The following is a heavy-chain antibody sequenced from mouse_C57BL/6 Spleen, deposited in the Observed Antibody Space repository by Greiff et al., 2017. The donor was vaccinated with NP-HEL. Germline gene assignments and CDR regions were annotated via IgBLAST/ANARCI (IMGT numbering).Heavy chain of an antibody. V-gene: IGHV1-55*01. CDR1: GYTFTSYW. Sequence: VQLQQPGAELVKPGASVKMSCKASGYTFTSYWITWVKQRPGQGLEWIGDIYPGSGSTNYNEKFKSKATLTVDTSSSTAYMQLSSLTSEDSAVYYCARSYSNVYAMDYWGQGTAVTVSS. J-gene: IGHJ4*01. CDR2: IYPGSGST. D-gene: IGHD2-5*01. CDR3: ARSYSNVYAMDY.